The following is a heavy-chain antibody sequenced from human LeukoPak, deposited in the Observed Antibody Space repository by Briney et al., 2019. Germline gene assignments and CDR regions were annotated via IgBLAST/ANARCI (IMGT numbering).Heavy chain of an antibody. Sequence: SQTLSLTCTVSGGSISSDSHYWSWIRQPPGKGLEWIGEINHSGSTNYNPSLKSRVTISVDTSKNQFSLKLSSVTAADTAVYYCASPLRFLEWPRYFDLWGRGTLVTVSS. CDR1: GGSISSDSHY. CDR2: INHSGST. V-gene: IGHV4-39*07. D-gene: IGHD3-3*01. CDR3: ASPLRFLEWPRYFDL. J-gene: IGHJ2*01.